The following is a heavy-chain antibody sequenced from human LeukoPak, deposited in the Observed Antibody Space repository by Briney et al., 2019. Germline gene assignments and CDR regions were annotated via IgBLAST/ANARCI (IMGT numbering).Heavy chain of an antibody. CDR1: GFIFINYD. D-gene: IGHD1-26*01. V-gene: IGHV3-48*02. Sequence: SGGSLRLSCAASGFIFINYDMNWVRQAPGKGLEWVSYISPSGATISYADSVKGRFTISRDKAKNSLYLQMNSLRDDDTAVYYCARSVGGTAADLDYWGQGTLVTVSS. CDR3: ARSVGGTAADLDY. J-gene: IGHJ4*02. CDR2: ISPSGATI.